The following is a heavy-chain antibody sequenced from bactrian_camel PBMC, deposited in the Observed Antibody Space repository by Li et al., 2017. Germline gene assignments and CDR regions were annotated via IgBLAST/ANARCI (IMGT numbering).Heavy chain of an antibody. J-gene: IGHJ6*01. Sequence: HVQLVESGGGLVQTGGSLRLSCAASGYFYASNCMGWFRQAPGKEREGVATIDRDGGTVYADSVKDRFTISRDNVKNTLTLQMNSQKPEDTSMYYCAALIFGSSKSCLPHLSSHFDYWGQGTQVTVS. CDR2: IDRDGGT. CDR3: AALIFGSSKSCLPHLSSHFDY. D-gene: IGHD6*01. V-gene: IGHV3S53*01. CDR1: GYFYASNC.